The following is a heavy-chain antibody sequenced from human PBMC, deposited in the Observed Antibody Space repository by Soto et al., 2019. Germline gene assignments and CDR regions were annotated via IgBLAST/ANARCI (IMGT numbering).Heavy chain of an antibody. CDR1: GVTFDNFI. V-gene: IGHV1-69*13. Sequence: SVKVSCKASGVTFDNFIMNWVRQTPGRGLEWMGGIVPMLGTPTYAEKFKGRVTISATGSTSTMYMEVTSLRSEDTAIYYCARSGTYSSSLSQYSGMDVWGQWTTVTVSS. CDR2: IVPMLGTP. CDR3: ARSGTYSSSLSQYSGMDV. D-gene: IGHD1-26*01. J-gene: IGHJ6*02.